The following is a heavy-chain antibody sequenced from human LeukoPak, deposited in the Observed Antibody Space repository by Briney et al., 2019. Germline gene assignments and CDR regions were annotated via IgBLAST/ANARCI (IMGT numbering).Heavy chain of an antibody. CDR2: INHSGST. D-gene: IGHD3-10*01. V-gene: IGHV4-34*01. CDR1: GGSFSGYY. J-gene: IGHJ4*02. Sequence: SGTLSLTCAVYGGSFSGYYWSWIRQPPGKGLEWIGEINHSGSTNYNPSLKSRVTISVDTSKNQFSLKLSSVTAADTAVYYCARGIGYYGSGSYFYWGQGTLVTVSS. CDR3: ARGIGYYGSGSYFY.